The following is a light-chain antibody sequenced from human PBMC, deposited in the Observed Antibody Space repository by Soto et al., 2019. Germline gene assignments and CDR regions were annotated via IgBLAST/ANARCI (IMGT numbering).Light chain of an antibody. CDR1: LSINTY. Sequence: DIQMIQSPLSLSASVGDRVAITCRSSLSINTYLNWIQQKPWKAPKVLIYGASSLQNGVPSRFSGSGYGTIFTLTISSLQPEDSATYYCQQNFTTPHSFGRGTHLEIK. J-gene: IGKJ2*01. V-gene: IGKV1-39*01. CDR2: GAS. CDR3: QQNFTTPHS.